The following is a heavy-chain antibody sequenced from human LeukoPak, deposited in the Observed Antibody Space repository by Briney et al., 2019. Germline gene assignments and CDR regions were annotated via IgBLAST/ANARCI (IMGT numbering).Heavy chain of an antibody. Sequence: ASVKVSCXASGYTFTSYYMHWVRQAPGQGLEWMGIINPSGGSTSYAQKFQGRVTMTRDTSTSTVYMELSSLRSEDTAVYYCAREARNFAFDIWGQGTMVTVSS. J-gene: IGHJ3*02. CDR2: INPSGGST. CDR3: AREARNFAFDI. CDR1: GYTFTSYY. D-gene: IGHD1-14*01. V-gene: IGHV1-46*03.